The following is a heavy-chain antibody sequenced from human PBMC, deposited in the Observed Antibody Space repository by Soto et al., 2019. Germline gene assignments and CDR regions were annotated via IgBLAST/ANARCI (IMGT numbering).Heavy chain of an antibody. CDR3: ARVGTMIVVKDAFDI. Sequence: QVQLVQSGGEVKKPGASVKVSCKASGYTFTNYGLSWVRQAPGQGLEWMGWISAYNGNTNYALKRQGRVTLTTDTSTSTAYMELRSRRSDDTAVYYCARVGTMIVVKDAFDIWGQGTMVTVSS. CDR2: ISAYNGNT. J-gene: IGHJ3*02. D-gene: IGHD3-22*01. CDR1: GYTFTNYG. V-gene: IGHV1-18*01.